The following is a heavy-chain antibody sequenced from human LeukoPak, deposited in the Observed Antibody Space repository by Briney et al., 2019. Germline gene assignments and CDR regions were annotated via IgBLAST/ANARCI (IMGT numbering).Heavy chain of an antibody. CDR2: LKIKTNGGTT. V-gene: IGHV3-15*01. J-gene: IGHJ4*02. D-gene: IGHD6-19*01. Sequence: GGSLRLSCAASGFTFSNAWMSWVRQAPGKGLEWVGRLKIKTNGGTTDYAAPVKGRFTISRDDSKNTLYLQMNSLKTEDTAVYYCTTESPRTAVAKDYWGQGTLVTVFS. CDR1: GFTFSNAW. CDR3: TTESPRTAVAKDY.